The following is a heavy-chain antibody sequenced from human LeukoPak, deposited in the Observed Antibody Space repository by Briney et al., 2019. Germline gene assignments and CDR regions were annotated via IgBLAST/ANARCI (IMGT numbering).Heavy chain of an antibody. CDR1: GFTFSSYW. V-gene: IGHV3-7*01. Sequence: GGSLRLSCAPSGFTFSSYWMSWVRQAPGKGLEWVANIKQDGSEKYYVDSVKGRFTISRDNAKNSLYLQMNSLRAEDTAVYYCARDRGSWYYDSSGYYYDWGQGTLVTVSS. CDR2: IKQDGSEK. J-gene: IGHJ4*02. D-gene: IGHD3-22*01. CDR3: ARDRGSWYYDSSGYYYD.